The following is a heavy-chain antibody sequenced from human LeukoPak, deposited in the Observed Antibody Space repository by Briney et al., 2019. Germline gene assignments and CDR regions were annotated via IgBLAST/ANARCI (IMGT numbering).Heavy chain of an antibody. V-gene: IGHV4-39*01. CDR2: IYYSGST. CDR1: GGSISSSSYY. CDR3: ARTYFDWFLNVDY. Sequence: SETLSLTCTVSGGSISSSSYYWVWIRQPPGKGLEWIGSIYYSGSTYYNSSLKSRVTISVDTSKNQFFLRLNSVTAADTAVYYCARTYFDWFLNVDYWGQGALVTVSS. J-gene: IGHJ4*02. D-gene: IGHD3-9*01.